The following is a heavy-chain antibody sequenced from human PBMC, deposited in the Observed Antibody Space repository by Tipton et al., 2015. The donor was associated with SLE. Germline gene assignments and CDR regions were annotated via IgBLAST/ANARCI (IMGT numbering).Heavy chain of an antibody. Sequence: TLSLTCNVSGYSITSGYYWTWILQFPGKGLEWIGYIDYSGSTNYNPPLKSRLTISGDTSKNQFSLHLTSVTAADTAIYYCARVGYLGSGKTWDMDVWGKGITVTVSS. J-gene: IGHJ6*03. D-gene: IGHD3-10*01. CDR1: GYSITSGYY. CDR2: IDYSGST. CDR3: ARVGYLGSGKTWDMDV. V-gene: IGHV4-61*01.